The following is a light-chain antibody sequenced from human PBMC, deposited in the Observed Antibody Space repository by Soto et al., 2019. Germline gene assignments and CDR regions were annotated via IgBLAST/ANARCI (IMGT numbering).Light chain of an antibody. J-gene: IGKJ5*01. CDR1: QSINIT. CDR2: GAS. CDR3: QQYDNWPIT. Sequence: EIGMTQSPATLSVSPGERATLSFRASQSINITLAWYQQKPGQAPRLLIYGASTRATGLPARFSGSGSGTEFTLIISSLQSEDSAVYYCQQYDNWPITFGQGRRLEIK. V-gene: IGKV3-15*01.